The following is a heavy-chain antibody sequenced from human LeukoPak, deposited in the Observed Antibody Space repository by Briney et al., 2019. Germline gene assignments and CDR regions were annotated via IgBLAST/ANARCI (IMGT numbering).Heavy chain of an antibody. Sequence: GGSLRLSCAASGFTFSSYGMHWVRQAPGKGLEWVAVIWYDGSNKYYADSVKGRFTISRDNSKNTLYLQMNSLRAEDTAVHYCARDLGSGYGDYSYFDYWGQGTLVTVSS. J-gene: IGHJ4*02. CDR3: ARDLGSGYGDYSYFDY. V-gene: IGHV3-33*01. CDR1: GFTFSSYG. CDR2: IWYDGSNK. D-gene: IGHD4-17*01.